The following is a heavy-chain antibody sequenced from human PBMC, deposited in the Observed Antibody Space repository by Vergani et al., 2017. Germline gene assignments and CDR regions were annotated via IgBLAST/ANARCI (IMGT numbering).Heavy chain of an antibody. CDR2: ISAYNGNT. J-gene: IGHJ6*02. Sequence: QVQLVQSGAEVKKPGASVKVSCKASGYTFTSYGISWVRQAPGQGLEWMGWISAYNGNTNYAQKLQGRVTMTTDTSTSTAYMELRSLRSDDTAVYYCARGXYCSSTSCYRRPPYYYYYYGMDVWGQGTTVTVSS. CDR3: ARGXYCSSTSCYRRPPYYYYYYGMDV. CDR1: GYTFTSYG. D-gene: IGHD2-2*01. V-gene: IGHV1-18*01.